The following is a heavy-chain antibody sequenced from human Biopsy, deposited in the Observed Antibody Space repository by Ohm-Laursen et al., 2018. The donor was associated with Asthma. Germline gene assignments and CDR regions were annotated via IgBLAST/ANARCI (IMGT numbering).Heavy chain of an antibody. CDR3: AGCQVGYSRGWSLLLKKIYYSGMDV. CDR1: GGTFSNFA. CDR2: TMTVFGTT. J-gene: IGHJ6*02. V-gene: IGHV1-69*13. D-gene: IGHD6-19*01. Sequence: GPSVKLSCKAPGGTFSNFAISWVRQAPGQGLEWLGGTMTVFGTTKYAQKFQGRVTITADESTSTAYMEVTSLRSEDTAIYYCAGCQVGYSRGWSLLLKKIYYSGMDVWGQGTAVTVSS.